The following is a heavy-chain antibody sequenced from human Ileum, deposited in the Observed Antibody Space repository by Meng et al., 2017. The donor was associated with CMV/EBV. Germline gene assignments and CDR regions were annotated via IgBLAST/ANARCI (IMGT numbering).Heavy chain of an antibody. CDR1: GDSITTGNSY. CDR3: ARGRVAQDY. Sequence: QVQLPEAGPGLVKPSATLSLICSVSGDSITTGNSYWSWIRQAPGKDMEWIGYIYNSGKTDCNPSLKSRVTISIDTSKNQFSLKLTSVTAADTAVYYCARGRVAQDYWGQGTLVTVSS. CDR2: IYNSGKT. V-gene: IGHV4-30-4*01. J-gene: IGHJ4*02.